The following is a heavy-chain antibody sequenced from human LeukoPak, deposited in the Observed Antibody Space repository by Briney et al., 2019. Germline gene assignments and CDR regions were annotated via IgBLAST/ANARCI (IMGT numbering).Heavy chain of an antibody. D-gene: IGHD6-13*01. J-gene: IGHJ3*02. CDR2: IIPIFGTA. Sequence: SVTVSCKASGGTFSSYAISWARQAPGQGLDLMGGIIPIFGTANYAQKFQGRVTITADESTSTAYMELSSLRSEDTAVYYCARQQQLVLAGAFDIWGQGTMVTVSS. CDR3: ARQQQLVLAGAFDI. V-gene: IGHV1-69*01. CDR1: GGTFSSYA.